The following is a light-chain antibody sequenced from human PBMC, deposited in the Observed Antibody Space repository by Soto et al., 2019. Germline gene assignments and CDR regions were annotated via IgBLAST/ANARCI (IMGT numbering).Light chain of an antibody. V-gene: IGKV3D-15*01. CDR1: QSVNSN. CDR3: QQYSKWPIT. J-gene: IGKJ5*01. Sequence: ELVMTQSPATPSSSPVERAYLFCXXSQSVNSNYLAWYQHKPGQAPRLLIYGISSRATGIPARFSGSGSGTEFTLTISSLQPEDFAVYYCQQYSKWPITFGQGTRLEIK. CDR2: GIS.